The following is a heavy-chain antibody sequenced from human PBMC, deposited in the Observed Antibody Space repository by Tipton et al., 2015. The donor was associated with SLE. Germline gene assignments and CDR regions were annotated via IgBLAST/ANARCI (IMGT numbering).Heavy chain of an antibody. CDR1: GGSISSGSYY. J-gene: IGHJ4*02. Sequence: TLSLTCTVSGGSISSGSYYWSWIRQPPGKGLEWIGEINHSGSTNYNPSLKSRVTISVDTSKNQFPLKLSSVTAADTAVYYCARGGGVALDFDYWGQGTLVTVSS. CDR3: ARGGGVALDFDY. CDR2: INHSGST. D-gene: IGHD2-15*01. V-gene: IGHV4-39*06.